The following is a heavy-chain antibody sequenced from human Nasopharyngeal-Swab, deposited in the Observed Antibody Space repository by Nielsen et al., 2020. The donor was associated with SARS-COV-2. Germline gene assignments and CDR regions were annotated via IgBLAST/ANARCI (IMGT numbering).Heavy chain of an antibody. CDR1: GFTFSSHW. CDR3: ARDAPAHYGAFY. V-gene: IGHV3-30*03. D-gene: IGHD4-17*01. Sequence: GESLKISCAASGFTFSSHWMNWVRQAPGKGLEWVAFIAHDASNEYYGDSVKGRFSISRDSSKNTLYLQMDSLRGEDTAVYYCARDAPAHYGAFYWGRGTLVTVSS. CDR2: IAHDASNE. J-gene: IGHJ4*02.